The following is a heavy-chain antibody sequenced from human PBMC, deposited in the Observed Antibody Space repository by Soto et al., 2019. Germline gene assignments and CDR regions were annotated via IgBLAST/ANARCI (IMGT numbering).Heavy chain of an antibody. CDR1: GGSISSGGYS. Sequence: QLQLQESGSGPVKPSQTLSLTCAVYGGSISSGGYSWSWIRQPPGKGLEWIGYIYHSGSTYYNPSLKSRVTISVDRSKNQFSLKLNSVTAADTAVYYCARVPSPWGQGTLVTVSS. J-gene: IGHJ5*02. CDR2: IYHSGST. CDR3: ARVPSP. V-gene: IGHV4-30-2*01.